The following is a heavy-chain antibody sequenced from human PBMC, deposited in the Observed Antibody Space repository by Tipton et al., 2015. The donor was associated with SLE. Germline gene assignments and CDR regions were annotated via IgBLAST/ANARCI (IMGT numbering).Heavy chain of an antibody. CDR3: ANALGL. Sequence: QLVQSGGGLVQPGGSLRLSCAASGFTFTSYAMSWVRQAPGKGLEWVSAVSGGSGSDTYYADSVKGRFTTSRDNSKNNIHLQMNSLRAEDTAVYYCANALGLCGHGTTVTVSS. J-gene: IGHJ6*02. CDR2: VSGGSGSDT. V-gene: IGHV3-23*04. CDR1: GFTFTSYA. D-gene: IGHD7-27*01.